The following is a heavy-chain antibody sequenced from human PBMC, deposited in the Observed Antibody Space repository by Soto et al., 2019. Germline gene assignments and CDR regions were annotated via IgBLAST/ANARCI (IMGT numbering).Heavy chain of an antibody. J-gene: IGHJ6*02. Sequence: GGSLRLSCVASEFTFSNYWMSWVRQAPGKGLEWVANIKQDGSEKYYVDSVKGRFTISRDNAENSLYLQMNSLRAEDTALYYCARVYPGTGWPFHYYGMDVWGQGTTVTVYS. V-gene: IGHV3-7*01. CDR2: IKQDGSEK. CDR3: ARVYPGTGWPFHYYGMDV. CDR1: EFTFSNYW. D-gene: IGHD6-25*01.